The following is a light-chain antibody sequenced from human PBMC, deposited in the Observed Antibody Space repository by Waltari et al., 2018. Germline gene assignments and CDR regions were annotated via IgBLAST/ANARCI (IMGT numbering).Light chain of an antibody. Sequence: SSELTQDPAVSVALGQTLRITSLGASVTRYYASWYQQKPGQAPLLVIYGKDNRPSGIPDRFSGSSSGNTASLTITGAQAEDEADYYCNSRDSSGNHLVFGGGTKLTVL. CDR1: SVTRYY. J-gene: IGLJ2*01. CDR3: NSRDSSGNHLV. CDR2: GKD. V-gene: IGLV3-19*01.